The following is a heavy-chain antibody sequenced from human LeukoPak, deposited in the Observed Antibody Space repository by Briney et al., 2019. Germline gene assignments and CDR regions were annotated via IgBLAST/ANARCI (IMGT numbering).Heavy chain of an antibody. Sequence: SETLSLTCSVSGGSISSYYWSWTRQAPGKGLEWIGFAHYSGSTNYNPSLKSRVTISVDTSKSQFSLKLISVTAADTAVYYCASKMSTYWFFDVWGRGTLVTVSS. J-gene: IGHJ2*01. CDR2: AHYSGST. V-gene: IGHV4-59*01. CDR3: ASKMSTYWFFDV. CDR1: GGSISSYY. D-gene: IGHD5-24*01.